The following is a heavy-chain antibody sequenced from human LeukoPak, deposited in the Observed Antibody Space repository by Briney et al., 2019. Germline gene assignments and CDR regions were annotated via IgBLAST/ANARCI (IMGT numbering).Heavy chain of an antibody. Sequence: ASVKVSCKASGYTFTGYYMHWVRQAPGQGLEWMGWINPNSGGTNYAQKFQGRVTMTGDTSISTAYMELSRLRSGDTAVYYCARVRLSNNWFDPWGQGTLVTVSS. CDR2: INPNSGGT. D-gene: IGHD3-16*02. CDR1: GYTFTGYY. V-gene: IGHV1-2*02. CDR3: ARVRLSNNWFDP. J-gene: IGHJ5*02.